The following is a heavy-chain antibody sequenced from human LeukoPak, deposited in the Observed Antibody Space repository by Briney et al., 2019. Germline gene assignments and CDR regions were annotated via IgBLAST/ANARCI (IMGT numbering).Heavy chain of an antibody. CDR1: GFTFDDYA. J-gene: IGHJ3*02. CDR3: AKDDAFDI. CDR2: TSWNSGSI. V-gene: IGHV3-9*01. Sequence: GGSLRLSCAASGFTFDDYAMHWVRQAPGKGLEWVSGTSWNSGSIGYADSVKGRFTISRDNAKNSLYLQMNSLRAEDTALYYCAKDDAFDIWGQGTMVTVSS.